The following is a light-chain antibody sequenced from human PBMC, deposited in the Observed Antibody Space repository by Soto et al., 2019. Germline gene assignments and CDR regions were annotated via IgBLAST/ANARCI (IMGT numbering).Light chain of an antibody. CDR1: QSVSSSY. CDR3: QQYGSSPWT. J-gene: IGKJ1*01. Sequence: EIVLTQSPGTLSLSPGERATLSCRASQSVSSSYLAWYQQKSGQAPRLVIYGASSRATGIPDRFSGSGSGTDFTLTISRLEPEDFAVYYCQQYGSSPWTFGQGAKVEI. CDR2: GAS. V-gene: IGKV3-20*01.